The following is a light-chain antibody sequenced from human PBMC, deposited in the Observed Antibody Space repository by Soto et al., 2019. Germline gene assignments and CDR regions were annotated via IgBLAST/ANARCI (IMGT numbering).Light chain of an antibody. J-gene: IGKJ1*01. Sequence: DIVMTQSPASLAVSLGERATINCQSSQSVLYSSNNKNYLAWYQQKAGQPPKLLIYWASTRESGVPDRFSGSGSGTEFTLTISSLQAEDVAVCYCQQYDSAPWRLGQGTTVEI. CDR2: WAS. CDR1: QSVLYSSNNKNY. V-gene: IGKV4-1*01. CDR3: QQYDSAPWR.